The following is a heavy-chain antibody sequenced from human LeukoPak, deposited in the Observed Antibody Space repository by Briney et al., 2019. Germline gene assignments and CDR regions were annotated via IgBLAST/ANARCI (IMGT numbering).Heavy chain of an antibody. CDR2: IIPIFGTA. V-gene: IGHV1-69*13. D-gene: IGHD3-3*01. CDR3: ASAIHNYDFWSGPVYYYFDY. CDR1: GGTFSSYA. Sequence: ASVKVSCKASGGTFSSYAISWVRQAPGQGLEWMGGIIPIFGTANYAQKFKGRVTITADESTNTAYMELSSLRSEDTAVYYCASAIHNYDFWSGPVYYYFDYWGQGTLVTVSS. J-gene: IGHJ4*02.